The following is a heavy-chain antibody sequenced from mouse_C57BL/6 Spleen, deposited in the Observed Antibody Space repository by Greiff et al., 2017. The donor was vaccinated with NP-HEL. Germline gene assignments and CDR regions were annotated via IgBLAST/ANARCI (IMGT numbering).Heavy chain of an antibody. CDR2: INPSSGYT. CDR1: GYTFTSYT. J-gene: IGHJ2*01. V-gene: IGHV1-4*01. CDR3: ARLGTTVVAGDYFDY. Sequence: VQLQQSGAELARPGASVKMSCKASGYTFTSYTMHWVKQRPGQGLEWIGYINPSSGYTKYNQKFKDKATLTADKSSSTAYMQLSSLTSEDSAVYYWARLGTTVVAGDYFDYWGQGTTLTVSS. D-gene: IGHD1-1*01.